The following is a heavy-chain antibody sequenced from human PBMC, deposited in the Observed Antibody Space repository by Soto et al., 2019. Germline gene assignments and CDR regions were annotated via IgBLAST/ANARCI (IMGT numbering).Heavy chain of an antibody. V-gene: IGHV4-31*03. CDR1: GGSISTGGYD. Sequence: QVQLQESGPGLVKPSQTLSLTCTVSGGSISTGGYDWSWIRQHPGRSLEWIGYIYHSGMTFSNPSLKSRFAIPIDTSENPFSLNLSSVTAADAAVYYCATVRWELHDAFDIWGHGTMVSVSS. J-gene: IGHJ3*02. CDR3: ATVRWELHDAFDI. CDR2: IYHSGMT. D-gene: IGHD4-17*01.